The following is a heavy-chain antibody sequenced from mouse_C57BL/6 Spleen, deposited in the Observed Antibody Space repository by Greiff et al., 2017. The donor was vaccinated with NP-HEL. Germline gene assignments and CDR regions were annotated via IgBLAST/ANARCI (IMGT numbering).Heavy chain of an antibody. CDR1: GFTFSDYY. V-gene: IGHV5-12*01. D-gene: IGHD3-3*01. J-gene: IGHJ1*03. CDR2: ISNGGGST. Sequence: DVHLVESGGGLVQPGGSLKLSCAASGFTFSDYYMYWVRQTPEKRLEWVAYISNGGGSTYYPDTVKGRFTISRDNAKNTLYLQMSRLKSEDTAMYYCARLEGSFDVWGTGTTVTVSS. CDR3: ARLEGSFDV.